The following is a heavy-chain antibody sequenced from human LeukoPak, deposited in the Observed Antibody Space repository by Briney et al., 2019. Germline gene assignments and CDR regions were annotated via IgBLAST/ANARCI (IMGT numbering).Heavy chain of an antibody. Sequence: SETLSLTCTVSGGSVSTGSYYWSWIRQPPGKGLEWIGYIYYIGSTNYNPSLKSRVTISVDTSKNQFSLKLSSVTTADTAVYYCARATLKAIGQQLVYWGQGTLVTVSS. CDR3: ARATLKAIGQQLVY. V-gene: IGHV4-61*01. J-gene: IGHJ4*02. D-gene: IGHD6-13*01. CDR1: GGSVSTGSYY. CDR2: IYYIGST.